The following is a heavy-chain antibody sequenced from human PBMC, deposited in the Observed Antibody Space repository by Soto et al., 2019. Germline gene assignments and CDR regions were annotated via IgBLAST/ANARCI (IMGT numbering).Heavy chain of an antibody. CDR3: ARATYDSSTYYLDY. Sequence: QVQLQESGPGLVKPSQTLSLTCTVSGASISGGDYYWTWIRQPPGKGLEWIGSIYYTGNTYSNPSLASRLSLSVAPSNNQFALRLTSVTAPDTAIYYCARATYDSSTYYLDYWGQGTLVTVSS. V-gene: IGHV4-30-4*01. CDR1: GASISGGDYY. J-gene: IGHJ4*02. D-gene: IGHD3-22*01. CDR2: IYYTGNT.